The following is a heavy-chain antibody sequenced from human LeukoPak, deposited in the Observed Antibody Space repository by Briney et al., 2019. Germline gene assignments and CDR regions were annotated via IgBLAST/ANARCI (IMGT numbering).Heavy chain of an antibody. CDR1: GGSISSYY. CDR2: IYYSGST. D-gene: IGHD3-9*01. V-gene: IGHV4-59*08. J-gene: IGHJ4*02. Sequence: SETLSLTCTVSGGSISSYYWSWIRQPPGKGLEWIGYIYYSGSTNYNPSLKSRVTISVDTSMNQFSLKLSSVTAADTAVYYCARLRRYFDWLFPDYWGQGTLVTVSS. CDR3: ARLRRYFDWLFPDY.